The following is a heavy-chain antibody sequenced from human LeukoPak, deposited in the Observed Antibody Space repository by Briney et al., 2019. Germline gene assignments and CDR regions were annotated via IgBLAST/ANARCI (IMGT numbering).Heavy chain of an antibody. CDR2: INQDGSEK. CDR1: GFTFGSFW. J-gene: IGHJ4*02. V-gene: IGHV3-7*01. D-gene: IGHD2-2*01. Sequence: GSLRLSCAASGFTFGSFWMSWVRQAPGKGPEWLANINQDGSEKNYVDSVKGRFTISRDNAKNSLYLQMNNLRAEDTAVYYCVRDYAGWGQGILVTVSS. CDR3: VRDYAG.